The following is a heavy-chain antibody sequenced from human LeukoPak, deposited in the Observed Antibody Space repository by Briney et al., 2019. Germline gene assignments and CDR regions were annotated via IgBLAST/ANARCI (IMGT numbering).Heavy chain of an antibody. D-gene: IGHD6-13*01. Sequence: GGSLRLSCAASGFTFSNYAMSWVRQAPGKGLDWVSVITDSGGSTYYADSVQGRFTIYRDNSKTTLYLQMNSLRAEDTAVYYCAKGVAAQDNRFDPWGQGTLVTVSS. CDR2: ITDSGGST. CDR1: GFTFSNYA. CDR3: AKGVAAQDNRFDP. J-gene: IGHJ5*02. V-gene: IGHV3-23*01.